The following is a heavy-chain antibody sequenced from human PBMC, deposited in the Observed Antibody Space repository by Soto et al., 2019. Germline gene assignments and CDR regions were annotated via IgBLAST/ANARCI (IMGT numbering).Heavy chain of an antibody. Sequence: QVQLVQSGAEVKKPGASVKVSCKASGYTFTGYYMHWVRQAPGQGLEWMGWINPNSGGTNYAQKFQGCVTMTRDTSISTAYMELSRLRSDDTSVYYCARGAAAGTGYYYYMDVWGKGTTVTVSS. CDR2: INPNSGGT. V-gene: IGHV1-2*04. CDR3: ARGAAAGTGYYYYMDV. D-gene: IGHD6-13*01. CDR1: GYTFTGYY. J-gene: IGHJ6*03.